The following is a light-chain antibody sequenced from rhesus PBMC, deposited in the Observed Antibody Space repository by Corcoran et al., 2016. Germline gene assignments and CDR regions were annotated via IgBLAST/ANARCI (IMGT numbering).Light chain of an antibody. CDR3: QQSST. CDR2: GAS. CDR1: QSVGSY. J-gene: IGKJ4*01. V-gene: IGKV3-24*04. Sequence: ETVVTQSPATLALSPGERATLSCRASQSVGSYLDWYQQKPGQAPRLLIFGASSKATGIPDRFRGSGSGTYFTLTIRRLEPEDVGVYYCQQSSTFGGGTKVEIK.